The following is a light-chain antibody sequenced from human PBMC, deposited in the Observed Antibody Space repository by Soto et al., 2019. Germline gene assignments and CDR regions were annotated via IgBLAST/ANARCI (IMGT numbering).Light chain of an antibody. CDR1: SSDVGGHNY. CDR3: SSYTSSSTLPYV. V-gene: IGLV2-14*03. J-gene: IGLJ1*01. CDR2: DVS. Sequence: QSALTQPASVSGSPGQSITISCTGTSSDVGGHNYVSWYQRHPGKAPKLTIYDVSNRPSGVSNRFSGSKSSNTASLTISGLQADDEADYYCSSYTSSSTLPYVFGTGTRSPS.